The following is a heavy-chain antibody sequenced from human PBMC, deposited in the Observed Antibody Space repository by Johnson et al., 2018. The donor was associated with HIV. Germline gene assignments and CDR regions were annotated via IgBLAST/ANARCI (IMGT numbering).Heavy chain of an antibody. V-gene: IGHV3-13*01. J-gene: IGHJ3*01. CDR3: AKRQPLVGASF. CDR2: IGTISDT. D-gene: IGHD1-26*01. Sequence: MQLVESGGGLVQPGGSLRLSCAASGFTFRNYDMHWVRQVPGNGLEWVSAIGTISDTFYPDSVKGRFTISRDNAKNTLYLQMNSLRAEDTAVYYCAKRQPLVGASFWGQGTMVTVSS. CDR1: GFTFRNYD.